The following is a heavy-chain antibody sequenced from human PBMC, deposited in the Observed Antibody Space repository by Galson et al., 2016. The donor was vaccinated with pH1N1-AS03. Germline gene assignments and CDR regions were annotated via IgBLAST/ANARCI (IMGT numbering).Heavy chain of an antibody. J-gene: IGHJ4*02. CDR2: ISSTGSNT. D-gene: IGHD6-19*01. CDR1: GFTFSTYA. CDR3: AKYTIDWYEDY. Sequence: LRLSCAVSGFTFSTYAMTWVRQAPGRGLEWVSSISSTGSNTFYADSVMSRFTISRDNSKNTLYLQMNSLRAEDTAVFYCAKYTIDWYEDYWGQGTLVTVSS. V-gene: IGHV3-23*01.